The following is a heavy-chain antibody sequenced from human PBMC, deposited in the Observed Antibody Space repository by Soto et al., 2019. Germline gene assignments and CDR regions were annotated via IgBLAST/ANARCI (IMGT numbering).Heavy chain of an antibody. CDR2: ISGSGGST. CDR3: AKVYNWNDMGAFDY. D-gene: IGHD1-20*01. Sequence: GRSLRLSCAASGFTFSSYAMSWVRQAPGKGLEWVSAISGSGGSTYYADSVKGRFTISRDNSKNTLYLQMNSLRAEDTAVYYCAKVYNWNDMGAFDYWGQGTLVTVSS. J-gene: IGHJ4*02. V-gene: IGHV3-23*01. CDR1: GFTFSSYA.